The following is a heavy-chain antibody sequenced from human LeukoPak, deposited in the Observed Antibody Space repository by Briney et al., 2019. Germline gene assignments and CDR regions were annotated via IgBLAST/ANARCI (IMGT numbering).Heavy chain of an antibody. Sequence: GGSLRLSCAASGFTFSSYAMSWVRQAPGKGLEWFSAISGSGGSTYYADSVKGRFTISRDNSKNTLYLQMNSLRAEDTAVYYCTSGISVKTPSRNFDYWGQGTLVTVSS. CDR3: TSGISVKTPSRNFDY. D-gene: IGHD4-23*01. V-gene: IGHV3-23*01. CDR1: GFTFSSYA. J-gene: IGHJ4*02. CDR2: ISGSGGST.